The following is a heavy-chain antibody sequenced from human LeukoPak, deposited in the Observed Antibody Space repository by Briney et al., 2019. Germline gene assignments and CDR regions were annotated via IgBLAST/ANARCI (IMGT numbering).Heavy chain of an antibody. CDR1: GFTFSSYA. D-gene: IGHD1-26*01. CDR3: AKVYSGSSDIFDY. CDR2: ISGSGGST. Sequence: PGGSLRLSCAASGFTFSSYAMSWVRLAPGKGLEWVSAISGSGGSTYYADSVKGRFTISRDNSKNTLYLQMNSLRAEDTAVYYCAKVYSGSSDIFDYWGQGTLVTVSS. V-gene: IGHV3-23*01. J-gene: IGHJ4*02.